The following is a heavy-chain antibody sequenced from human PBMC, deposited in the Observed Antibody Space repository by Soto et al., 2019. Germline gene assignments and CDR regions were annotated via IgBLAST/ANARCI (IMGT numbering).Heavy chain of an antibody. Sequence: GGSLRLSCTASGLTFGDYAMSWFRQAPGKGLEWVGFIRSKAYGGTTEYTASVKGRFTISRDDSKSNAYLQMNSLKTEDTAVYYCTTNYNDSSGYDNWFDPWGQGTLVTVS. CDR3: TTNYNDSSGYDNWFDP. J-gene: IGHJ5*02. CDR1: GLTFGDYA. D-gene: IGHD3-22*01. V-gene: IGHV3-49*01. CDR2: IRSKAYGGTT.